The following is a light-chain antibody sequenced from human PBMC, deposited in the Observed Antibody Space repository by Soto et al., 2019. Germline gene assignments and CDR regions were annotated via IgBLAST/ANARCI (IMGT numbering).Light chain of an antibody. CDR3: QQFYTFAST. J-gene: IGKJ1*01. Sequence: DIVMTQSPDSLSVSLGERVTINCTSSQSVLHSSNKKNYLAWYQQKPGHPPKLPLYWASTRESGVPDRFSGSGSGTEFTLTISSLRAEDVALYYCQQFYTFASTFGQGTKVDI. CDR2: WAS. CDR1: QSVLHSSNKKNY. V-gene: IGKV4-1*01.